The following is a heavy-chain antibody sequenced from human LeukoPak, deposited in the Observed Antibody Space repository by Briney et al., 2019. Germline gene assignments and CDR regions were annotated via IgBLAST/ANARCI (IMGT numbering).Heavy chain of an antibody. CDR2: ISAYNCNT. D-gene: IGHD5-24*01. V-gene: IGHV1-18*01. Sequence: ASVKVSCKACGYTFTSYGISGVGQPPGQGREGMGWISAYNCNTNYAQKLQGRVNMTKDTSTSHAYMEMRSLRSDDTAVYYCARVGMATIFTWFDPWGQGTLVTVSS. CDR1: GYTFTSYG. CDR3: ARVGMATIFTWFDP. J-gene: IGHJ5*02.